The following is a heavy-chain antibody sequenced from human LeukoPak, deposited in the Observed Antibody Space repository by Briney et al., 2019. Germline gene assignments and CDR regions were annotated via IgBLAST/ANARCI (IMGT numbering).Heavy chain of an antibody. Sequence: ASVKVSCKASGGTFSSYATSWVRQAPGQGLEWMGGIIPIFGTANYAQKFQGRVTITTDESTSTAYMELSSLRSEDTAVYYCARTYYYDSSGYLGDYWGQGTLVTVSS. J-gene: IGHJ4*02. V-gene: IGHV1-69*05. CDR2: IIPIFGTA. CDR3: ARTYYYDSSGYLGDY. CDR1: GGTFSSYA. D-gene: IGHD3-22*01.